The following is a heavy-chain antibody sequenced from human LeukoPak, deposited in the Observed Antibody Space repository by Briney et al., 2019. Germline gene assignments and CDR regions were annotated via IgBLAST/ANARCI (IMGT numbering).Heavy chain of an antibody. V-gene: IGHV3-48*03. CDR2: ISSSGSTI. CDR3: ASGIAAAGTCDY. J-gene: IGHJ4*02. Sequence: GGSLRLSCAASGFTFSSYEVNWVRQAPGKGLEWVSYISSSGSTIYYADSVKGRFTISRDNAKNSLYLQMNSLRAGDTAVYYCASGIAAAGTCDYWGQGTLVTVSS. CDR1: GFTFSSYE. D-gene: IGHD6-13*01.